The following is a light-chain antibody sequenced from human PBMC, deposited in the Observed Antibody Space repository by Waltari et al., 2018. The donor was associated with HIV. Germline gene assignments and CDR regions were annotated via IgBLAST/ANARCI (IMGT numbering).Light chain of an antibody. CDR2: DVT. Sequence: QSALTQPASVSGSPGQSITIFCTATASALGSFHLVSWYQHHPVKAPKVMIYDVTKRPSGVSNRFSGSKSGNTASLTISGLQAEDETDYYCCSYAGNTIYVFGSGTTVTVV. CDR3: CSYAGNTIYV. V-gene: IGLV2-23*02. CDR1: ASALGSFHL. J-gene: IGLJ1*01.